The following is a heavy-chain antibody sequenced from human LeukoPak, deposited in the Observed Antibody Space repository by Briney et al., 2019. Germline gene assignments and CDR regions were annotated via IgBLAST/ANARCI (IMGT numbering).Heavy chain of an antibody. J-gene: IGHJ3*02. D-gene: IGHD6-6*01. V-gene: IGHV3-21*01. Sequence: GGSLRLSCAASGFTFSSYTKNWVRQAPGKGLEWVSSIHEGGGYIYYADSVKGRFTISRDNAEKSLYLQMDSLRAEDTAVYYCASSSDAFDIWGQGTMVIVSS. CDR1: GFTFSSYT. CDR2: IHEGGGYI. CDR3: ASSSDAFDI.